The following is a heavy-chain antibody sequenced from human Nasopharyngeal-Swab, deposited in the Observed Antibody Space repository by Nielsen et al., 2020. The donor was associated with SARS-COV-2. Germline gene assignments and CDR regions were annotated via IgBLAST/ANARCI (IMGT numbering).Heavy chain of an antibody. CDR3: ARELVSSPYGMDV. Sequence: ASVQVSRKASRYTFTSYYMHWLRQAPGQGLEWMGIINPSGGSTSYAQKFQGRVTMTRDTSTSTVYMELSSLRSEDTAVYYCARELVSSPYGMDVWGQGTTVTVSS. CDR1: RYTFTSYY. D-gene: IGHD4-23*01. J-gene: IGHJ6*02. CDR2: INPSGGST. V-gene: IGHV1-46*01.